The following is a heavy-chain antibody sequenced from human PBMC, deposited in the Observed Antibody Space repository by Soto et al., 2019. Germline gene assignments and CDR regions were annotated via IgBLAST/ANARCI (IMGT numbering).Heavy chain of an antibody. D-gene: IGHD3-3*01. CDR3: ARGTIFGVASDNWFDP. CDR1: GGTFSSYT. Sequence: QVQLVQSGAEVKKPGSSVKVSCKASGGTFSSYTISWLRQAPGQGLEWIGRIIPILGIANYAQKFQGRVTITADKSTSTAYMELSSLRSEDTAVYYCARGTIFGVASDNWFDPWGQGTLVTVSS. V-gene: IGHV1-69*02. CDR2: IIPILGIA. J-gene: IGHJ5*02.